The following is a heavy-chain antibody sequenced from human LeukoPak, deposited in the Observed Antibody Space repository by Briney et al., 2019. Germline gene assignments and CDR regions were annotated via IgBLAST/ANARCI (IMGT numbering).Heavy chain of an antibody. CDR2: ISSSGSAI. D-gene: IGHD2-8*02. J-gene: IGHJ6*02. V-gene: IGHV3-48*03. CDR1: GFTFSTYE. CDR3: ARDAGGYGMDV. Sequence: GGSLRLSCAASGFTFSTYEMSWVRQAPGKGLEWVSYISSSGSAISYADSVKGRFTISRDNTKNSVYLEMNSLRAEDTAVYYCARDAGGYGMDVWGQGTTVTVSS.